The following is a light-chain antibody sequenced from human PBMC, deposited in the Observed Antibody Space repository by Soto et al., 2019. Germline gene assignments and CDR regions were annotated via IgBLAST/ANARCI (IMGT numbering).Light chain of an antibody. CDR1: QSVSSN. Sequence: EIVMTQSPATLSVSPGERATLSCRASQSVSSNLAWYQQKLGQAPRLLIYGASTRATGIPARFSGSGSGTEFPLSISSLQSEDFAFYYCQQYNNWPLTFGGGTKVEIK. CDR3: QQYNNWPLT. V-gene: IGKV3-15*01. CDR2: GAS. J-gene: IGKJ4*01.